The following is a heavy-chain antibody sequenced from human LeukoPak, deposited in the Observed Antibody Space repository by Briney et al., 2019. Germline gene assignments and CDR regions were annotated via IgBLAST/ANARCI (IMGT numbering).Heavy chain of an antibody. Sequence: GGSLRLFCAASGFTFSSHAMSWVRQAPGKGLEWVSALSGSGGSTHYADSAKGRFTISRDNSKNTLYLQMNSLRAEDTAVYYCAKEGDPNYDSSGHHHWGQGTLVTVSS. CDR3: AKEGDPNYDSSGHHH. CDR2: LSGSGGST. CDR1: GFTFSSHA. J-gene: IGHJ5*02. V-gene: IGHV3-23*01. D-gene: IGHD3-22*01.